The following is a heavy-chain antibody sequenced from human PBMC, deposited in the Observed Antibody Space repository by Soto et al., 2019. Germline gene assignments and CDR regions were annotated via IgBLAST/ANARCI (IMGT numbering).Heavy chain of an antibody. CDR3: AKANMVTSYQYGLDV. V-gene: IGHV3-23*01. J-gene: IGHJ6*02. CDR2: IGADGVSI. CDR1: GFTFXTYT. Sequence: PGGSLRLSCSASGFTFXTYTMTWVRQAPGKGLEWVSVIGADGVSIFYADSVKGRFTISRDNSKNTVYLQMNSLRAEDTAIYYCAKANMVTSYQYGLDVWGQGTTVTVSS. D-gene: IGHD3-10*01.